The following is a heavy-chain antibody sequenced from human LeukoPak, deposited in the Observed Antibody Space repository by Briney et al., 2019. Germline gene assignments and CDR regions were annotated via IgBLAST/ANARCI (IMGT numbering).Heavy chain of an antibody. V-gene: IGHV3-48*01. D-gene: IGHD5-18*01. CDR1: GFTFSDYN. CDR3: ARAYSGYTYGYHY. J-gene: IGHJ4*02. Sequence: GGSLRLSCAASGFTFSDYNMNWVRQPPGKRLEWVSYITSSSSLVYYADSVKGRFTISRDNAKKSLYLQMNSLRAEDTAVYYCARAYSGYTYGYHYWGQGTLVTVSS. CDR2: ITSSSSLV.